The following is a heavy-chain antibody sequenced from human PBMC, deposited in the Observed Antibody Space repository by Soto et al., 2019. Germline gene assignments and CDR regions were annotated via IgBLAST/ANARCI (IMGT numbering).Heavy chain of an antibody. V-gene: IGHV1-2*02. D-gene: IGHD3-10*01. Sequence: ASVKVSCKASGYTFTGHYMHWVRQAPGQGLEWMGWINPNSVGTNYAQKFQGRVTMTRDASISTAYMELSRLRSDDTAVYYCAREPMVRAAHGFDIWGQGTMVTVSS. J-gene: IGHJ3*02. CDR2: INPNSVGT. CDR3: AREPMVRAAHGFDI. CDR1: GYTFTGHY.